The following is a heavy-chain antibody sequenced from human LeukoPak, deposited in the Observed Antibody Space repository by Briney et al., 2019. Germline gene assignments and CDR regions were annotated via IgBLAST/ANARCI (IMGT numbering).Heavy chain of an antibody. J-gene: IGHJ6*02. CDR1: GYTFTSYD. CDR2: MNPNSGNT. CDR3: ARWWDDGSGYSYLYGMDV. D-gene: IGHD3-22*01. Sequence: ASVKVSCKASGYTFTSYDINWVRQATGQGLEWMGWMNPNSGNTGYAQKFQGRVTMTRDTSTSTVYMELSSLRSEDTAVYYCARWWDDGSGYSYLYGMDVWGQGTTVTVSS. V-gene: IGHV1-8*01.